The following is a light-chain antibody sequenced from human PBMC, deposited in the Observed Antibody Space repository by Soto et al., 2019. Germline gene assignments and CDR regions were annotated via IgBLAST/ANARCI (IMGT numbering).Light chain of an antibody. CDR3: CSSAGGFTWV. CDR1: SSDV. V-gene: IGLV2-11*01. J-gene: IGLJ3*02. CDR2: YVS. Sequence: QSALTQPRSVSGSPGQSFTIACTGTSSDVVSWYQQHPGKAPKLIIYYVSQRPSGVPDRFSGSKSGNTASLTISGLQAEDEADYYCCSSAGGFTWVFGGGTKVTVL.